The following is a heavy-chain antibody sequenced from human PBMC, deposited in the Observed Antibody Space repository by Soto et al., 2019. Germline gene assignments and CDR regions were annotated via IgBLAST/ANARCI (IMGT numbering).Heavy chain of an antibody. CDR2: INPNSGGT. CDR1: GYTFTGYY. D-gene: IGHD2-15*01. CDR3: ARSSQTVVVAAIGWFDA. Sequence: ASVKVSCKASGYTFTGYYMHWVRQAPGQGLEWMGWINPNSGGTNYAQKFQGRVTMTRDTSISTAYMALSTLRSDDTAVYYCARSSQTVVVAAIGWFDAWGQGTLVTVSS. J-gene: IGHJ5*01. V-gene: IGHV1-2*02.